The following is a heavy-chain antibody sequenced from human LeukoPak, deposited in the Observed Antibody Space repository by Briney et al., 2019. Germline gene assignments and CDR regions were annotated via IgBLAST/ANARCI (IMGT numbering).Heavy chain of an antibody. V-gene: IGHV4-34*01. CDR1: GGSFSGHY. CDR3: ARGRVGAATAGDWFNP. D-gene: IGHD1-26*01. Sequence: SETLSVTCAVYGGSFSGHYWSCIRQPPGKGPEWIGKINHSGSTNYNPSLKSRVTISVDTSKNQFSLKLSSVTAADTAVYYCARGRVGAATAGDWFNPWGQGTLVAVSS. CDR2: INHSGST. J-gene: IGHJ5*02.